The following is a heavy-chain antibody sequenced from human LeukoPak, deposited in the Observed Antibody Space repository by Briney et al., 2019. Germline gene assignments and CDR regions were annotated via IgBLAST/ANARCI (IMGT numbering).Heavy chain of an antibody. CDR3: ASGSDSSGYELYYFDY. CDR1: GGTFSSYA. CDR2: IIPILGIA. J-gene: IGHJ4*02. Sequence: AASVKVSCKASGGTFSSYAISWVRQAPGQGLEWMGRIIPILGIANYAQKFQGRVTITADKSTSTAYMELSSLRSEDTAVYYCASGSDSSGYELYYFDYWGQGTLVTASS. D-gene: IGHD3-22*01. V-gene: IGHV1-69*04.